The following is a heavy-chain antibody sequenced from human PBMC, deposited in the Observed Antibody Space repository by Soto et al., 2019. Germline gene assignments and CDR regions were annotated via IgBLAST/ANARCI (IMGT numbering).Heavy chain of an antibody. Sequence: PSETLSLTFTVSGGSISSGDYYWRWIRQPPGKGLDLIGYIYYIGSTYYNPSLKSRVTISVDTSKNQFSLKLSSVTAADTAVYYSGRGVCSGGSCYSSLNYYYYGMDFWCQGTTVTLSS. D-gene: IGHD2-15*01. CDR1: GGSISSGDYY. CDR2: IYYIGST. J-gene: IGHJ6*02. CDR3: GRGVCSGGSCYSSLNYYYYGMDF. V-gene: IGHV4-30-4*01.